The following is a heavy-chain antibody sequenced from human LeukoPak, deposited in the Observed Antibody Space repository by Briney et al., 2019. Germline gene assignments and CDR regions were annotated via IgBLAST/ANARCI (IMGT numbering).Heavy chain of an antibody. CDR1: GFTFSDYT. CDR3: ARDRSWNYDY. Sequence: PGTSLRLSCAASGFTFSDYTMDWVRQAPGKGLEWVSSIGGSGDSIYYADSVKGRFTISRDNAKNSLDLQMNSLRAEDTAVYYCARDRSWNYDYWGQGTLVTVSS. V-gene: IGHV3-21*01. CDR2: IGGSGDSI. J-gene: IGHJ4*02. D-gene: IGHD1-7*01.